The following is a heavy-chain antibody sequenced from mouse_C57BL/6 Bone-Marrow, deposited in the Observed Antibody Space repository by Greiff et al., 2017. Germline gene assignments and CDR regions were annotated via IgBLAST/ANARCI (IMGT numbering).Heavy chain of an antibody. V-gene: IGHV1-64*01. Sequence: VQLQQPGAELVKPGASVKLSCKASGYTFTSYWMHWVKQRPGQGLEWIGMIHPNSGSTNYNEKFKSKATLTVDKSSSTAYMQLSSLTSEDSAVYYCARPGYYGSSRYYFDYWGQGTTLTVSS. CDR3: ARPGYYGSSRYYFDY. D-gene: IGHD1-1*01. CDR2: IHPNSGST. CDR1: GYTFTSYW. J-gene: IGHJ2*01.